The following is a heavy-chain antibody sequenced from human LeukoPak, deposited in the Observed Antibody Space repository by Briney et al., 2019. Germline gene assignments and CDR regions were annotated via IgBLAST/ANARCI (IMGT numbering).Heavy chain of an antibody. CDR2: IWYDGSNN. D-gene: IGHD1-14*01. CDR1: GFTFSSHG. CDR3: ARDPESSFDY. J-gene: IGHJ4*02. Sequence: GGSLRLSCAASGFTFSSHGFHWVRQAPGKGLEWVAVIWYDGSNNYYADSVKGRFTIFRDNSKNTLYLQMNSLRAEDTAVYYCARDPESSFDYWGQGTLVTVSS. V-gene: IGHV3-33*01.